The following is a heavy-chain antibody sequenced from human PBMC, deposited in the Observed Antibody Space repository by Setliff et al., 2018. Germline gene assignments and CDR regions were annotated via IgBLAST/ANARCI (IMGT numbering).Heavy chain of an antibody. CDR2: IYYSGST. CDR3: ASVWLYYGSGSLRTKLYGMDV. Sequence: KSSETLSLTCTVSGGSISSGDYYWSWIRQPPGKGLEWIGYIYYSGSTYYNPSLKSRVTISVDTSKNQFSLKLSSVTAADTAVYYCASVWLYYGSGSLRTKLYGMDVSGQGTTFTVSS. CDR1: GGSISSGDYY. D-gene: IGHD3-10*01. V-gene: IGHV4-30-4*02. J-gene: IGHJ6*02.